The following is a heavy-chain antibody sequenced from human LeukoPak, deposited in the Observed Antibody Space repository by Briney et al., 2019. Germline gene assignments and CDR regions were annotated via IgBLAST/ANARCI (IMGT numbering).Heavy chain of an antibody. CDR2: FYYSGST. V-gene: IGHV4-59*01. CDR1: GGSFCYYQ. Sequence: PSETLSLTCSVQGGSFCYYQSWIRQPPGEGLEWIGHFYYSGSTTYSPSLKSRVTISVDTSRNQFSLKLTSVSSADTAVYFCARGQGGNYYLNYFDYWGQGTLVTVSS. J-gene: IGHJ4*02. CDR3: ARGQGGNYYLNYFDY. D-gene: IGHD1-26*01.